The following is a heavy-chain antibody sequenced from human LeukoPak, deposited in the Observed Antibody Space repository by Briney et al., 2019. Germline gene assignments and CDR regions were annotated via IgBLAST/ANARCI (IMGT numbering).Heavy chain of an antibody. Sequence: SETLSLTCAVYGGSFSGYYWSWIRQPPGKGLEWIGEINHSGSTNYNPSLKSRVTISVDTSKNQFSLKLSSVTAADTAVYYCARHPYGSGSSIPYWAQFRYFDYWGQGTLVTVSS. CDR1: GGSFSGYY. CDR2: INHSGST. J-gene: IGHJ4*02. V-gene: IGHV4-34*01. CDR3: ARHPYGSGSSIPYWAQFRYFDY. D-gene: IGHD3-10*01.